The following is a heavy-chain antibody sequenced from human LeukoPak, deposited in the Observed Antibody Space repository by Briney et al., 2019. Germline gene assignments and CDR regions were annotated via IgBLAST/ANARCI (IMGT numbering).Heavy chain of an antibody. CDR1: GYTFTSYY. J-gene: IGHJ4*02. D-gene: IGHD2-15*01. Sequence: ASVKVSFKASGYTFTSYYIHWARQAPGQGLEWMGIFNPNTGTTRYAQKFQGRVTMTSDTSTSTVYMEVTSLTSEDTAVYYCERDLDCSGGSCYLDYWGQGTLVTVSS. CDR3: ERDLDCSGGSCYLDY. V-gene: IGHV1-46*01. CDR2: FNPNTGTT.